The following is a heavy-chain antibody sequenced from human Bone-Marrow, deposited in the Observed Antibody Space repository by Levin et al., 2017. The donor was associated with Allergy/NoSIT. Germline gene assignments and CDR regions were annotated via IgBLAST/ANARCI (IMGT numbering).Heavy chain of an antibody. CDR3: AKDHEDDVILVAAYPDS. CDR2: ISYDGSSK. V-gene: IGHV3-30*18. D-gene: IGHD2-8*01. J-gene: IGHJ4*02. Sequence: GGSLRLSCAASGFTFSHYGMHWVRQAPGKGLEWVAIISYDGSSKYYADSVKGRFTISRDNVKNTLYLQMNSLRPEDTAVYYCAKDHEDDVILVAAYPDSWGQGTLVTVSS. CDR1: GFTFSHYG.